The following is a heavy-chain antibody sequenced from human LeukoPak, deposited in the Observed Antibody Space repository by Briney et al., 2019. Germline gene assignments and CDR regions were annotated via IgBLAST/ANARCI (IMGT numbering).Heavy chain of an antibody. D-gene: IGHD6-13*01. V-gene: IGHV1-2*02. CDR1: GYTFTGYY. Sequence: ASVKVSCKASGYTFTGYYMHWVRLAPGQGLEYMGWINPTSGGTRYAQTFQGRLTLTRDTSISTAYMELSSLRSDDTAVYYCAREFPIAKACPAKNRFEPWGQGTLVIVSS. CDR2: INPTSGGT. J-gene: IGHJ5*02. CDR3: AREFPIAKACPAKNRFEP.